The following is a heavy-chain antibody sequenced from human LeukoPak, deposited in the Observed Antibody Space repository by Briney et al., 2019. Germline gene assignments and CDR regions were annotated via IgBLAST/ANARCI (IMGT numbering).Heavy chain of an antibody. CDR1: GGSFSGYH. CDR2: INQSGST. Sequence: SETLSLTCAVYGGSFSGYHWSWIRQSPGKGLEWIGEINQSGSTNHNPSLKSRVTISVGTSKNQFSLKVSSVTAADTAVYYCARGYGSGFAYWGQGTLVTVSS. CDR3: ARGYGSGFAY. D-gene: IGHD3-10*01. V-gene: IGHV4-34*01. J-gene: IGHJ4*02.